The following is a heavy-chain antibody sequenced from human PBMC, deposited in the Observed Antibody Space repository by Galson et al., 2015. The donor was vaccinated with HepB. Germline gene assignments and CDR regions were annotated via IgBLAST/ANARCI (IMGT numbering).Heavy chain of an antibody. CDR3: ARGPLYHSGLDV. CDR1: GFLFSGHS. D-gene: IGHD1-26*01. CDR2: ISSDGSDT. J-gene: IGHJ6*02. V-gene: IGHV3-74*03. Sequence: LRLSCAASGFLFSGHSMHWVRLVPGKGLVWVSRISSDGSDTTYADSVKGRFTISRDNAKTAVYLQMNSLRGDDTAVYYCARGPLYHSGLDVWGQGTTVTVSS.